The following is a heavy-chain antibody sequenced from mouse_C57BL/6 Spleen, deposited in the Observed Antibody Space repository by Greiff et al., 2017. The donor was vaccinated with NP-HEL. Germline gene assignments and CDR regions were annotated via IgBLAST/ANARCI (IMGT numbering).Heavy chain of an antibody. CDR3: ARLDYGSNYAMDY. D-gene: IGHD1-1*01. CDR1: GYAFSSYW. Sequence: VQLQQSGAELVKPGASVKISCKASGYAFSSYWMNWVKQRPGKGLEWIGQIYPGDGDTNYNGKFKGKATLTADKSSSTAYMQLSSLTSEDSAVYFCARLDYGSNYAMDYWGQGTSVTVSS. CDR2: IYPGDGDT. V-gene: IGHV1-80*01. J-gene: IGHJ4*01.